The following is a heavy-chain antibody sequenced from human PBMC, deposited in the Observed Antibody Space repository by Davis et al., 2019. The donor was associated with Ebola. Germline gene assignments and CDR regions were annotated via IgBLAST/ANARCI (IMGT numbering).Heavy chain of an antibody. Sequence: MPSETLSLTCTVSGDSVSRYYWTWIRQSPGKGLEWIGYIYSSGVITYNPSLKSRVSTSVDTSKNQVSLKLTSMTAADTAVYYCARVCSGANCLDHWSQGALVTVSS. CDR1: GDSVSRYY. CDR2: IYSSGVI. J-gene: IGHJ4*02. V-gene: IGHV4-59*02. D-gene: IGHD2-15*01. CDR3: ARVCSGANCLDH.